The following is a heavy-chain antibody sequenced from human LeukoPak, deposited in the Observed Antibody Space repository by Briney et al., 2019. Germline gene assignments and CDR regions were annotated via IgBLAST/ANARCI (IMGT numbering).Heavy chain of an antibody. CDR2: IYYSGST. V-gene: IGHV4-39*01. Sequence: SETLSLTCTVSGGSISSSSYYWGWIRQPPGKGLEWIGSIYYSGSTYYNPSLKSRVTMSVDTSKNQFSLKLSSVTAADTAVYYCARHVHVSMIVVILSDYFDYWGRGTLVSVSS. D-gene: IGHD3-22*01. J-gene: IGHJ4*02. CDR1: GGSISSSSYY. CDR3: ARHVHVSMIVVILSDYFDY.